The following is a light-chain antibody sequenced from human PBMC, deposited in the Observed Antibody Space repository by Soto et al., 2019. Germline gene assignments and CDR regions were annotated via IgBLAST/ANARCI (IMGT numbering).Light chain of an antibody. CDR1: SSDVGGYNY. CDR3: SSYAASNNFGV. V-gene: IGLV2-8*01. CDR2: EVS. Sequence: QSALTQPTSSSGSPGQSVTISCIGTSSDVGGYNYVSWYQQHPGKAPKLMIYEVSKRPSGVPDRFSGSKSGNTASLTVSGLQTEDEADYYCSSYAASNNFGVFGGGTQLTVL. J-gene: IGLJ2*01.